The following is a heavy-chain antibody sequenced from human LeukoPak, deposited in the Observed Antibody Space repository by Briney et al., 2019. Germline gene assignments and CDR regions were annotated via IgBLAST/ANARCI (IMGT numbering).Heavy chain of an antibody. CDR1: GGTFSSYA. CDR3: AKDRELLDY. Sequence: WASVKVSCKASGGTFSSYAMSWVRQAPGKGLEWVSAISGSGGSTYYADSVKGRFTISRDNSKNTLYLQMNSLRAEDTAVYYCAKDRELLDYWGQGTLVTVSS. CDR2: ISGSGGST. V-gene: IGHV3-23*01. D-gene: IGHD1-26*01. J-gene: IGHJ4*02.